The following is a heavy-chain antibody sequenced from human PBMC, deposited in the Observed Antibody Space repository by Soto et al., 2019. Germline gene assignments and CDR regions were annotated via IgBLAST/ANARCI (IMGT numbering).Heavy chain of an antibody. CDR3: ARGVLYYDILTGYRNWFDP. CDR2: INHSGST. D-gene: IGHD3-9*01. CDR1: GGSFSGYY. Sequence: PSETLSLTCAVYGGSFSGYYWSWIRQPPGKGLEWIGEINHSGSTNYNPSLKSRVTISVDTSKNQFSLKLSSVTAADTAVYYCARGVLYYDILTGYRNWFDPWGQGTLVTVSS. V-gene: IGHV4-34*01. J-gene: IGHJ5*02.